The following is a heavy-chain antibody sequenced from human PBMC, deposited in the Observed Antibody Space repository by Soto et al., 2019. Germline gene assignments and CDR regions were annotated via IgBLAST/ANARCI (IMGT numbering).Heavy chain of an antibody. CDR3: AREGVAPYYYYGMDV. D-gene: IGHD5-12*01. V-gene: IGHV1-18*01. Sequence: ASVKVSCKASGYTFTRSGITWAPQAPGQGLEWMGWISTYNGDTNYAQTFQGRVTMTTDTSTSTVHMEVRSLRSDDTAVYYCAREGVAPYYYYGMDVWGQGTPVTVSS. CDR1: GYTFTRSG. J-gene: IGHJ6*02. CDR2: ISTYNGDT.